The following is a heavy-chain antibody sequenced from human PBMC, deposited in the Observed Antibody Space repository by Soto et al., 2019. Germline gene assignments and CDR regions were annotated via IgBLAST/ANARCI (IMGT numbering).Heavy chain of an antibody. V-gene: IGHV1-2*04. CDR2: INPNSGGT. J-gene: IGHJ6*03. D-gene: IGHD2-2*01. CDR1: GYTFTGYY. CDR3: ARDPSSIMGSSTSGPPPTYYMDV. Sequence: ASVKVSCKASGYTFTGYYMHWVRQAPGQGLEWMGWINPNSGGTNYAQKFQGWVTMTRDTSISTAYMELSRLRSDDTAVYYCARDPSSIMGSSTSGPPPTYYMDVWGKATTVTVSS.